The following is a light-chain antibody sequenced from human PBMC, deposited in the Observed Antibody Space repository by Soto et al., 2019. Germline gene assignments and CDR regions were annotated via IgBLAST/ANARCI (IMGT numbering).Light chain of an antibody. CDR3: QQYNNWPIT. V-gene: IGKV3-15*01. CDR1: QSISSN. Sequence: ETVMTQSPATLSVSPGERAPLSCRASQSISSNLAWYQQKPGQAPRLLIYDASTRATGIPARFSGSGSGTEFTLTISSLQSEDFAVYYCQQYNNWPITFGQGTRLE. J-gene: IGKJ5*01. CDR2: DAS.